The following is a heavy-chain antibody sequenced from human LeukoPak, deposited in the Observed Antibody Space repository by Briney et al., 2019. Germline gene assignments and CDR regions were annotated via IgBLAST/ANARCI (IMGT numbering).Heavy chain of an antibody. V-gene: IGHV3-53*01. Sequence: GGSLRLSCAASGFTVSSNYMSWVRQAPGKGLEWVSVIYSGGSTYYADSVKGRFTISRDNSKNTLYLQMNSLRAEDTAVYYCARDGLGYDSSGYHDYWGQGTLVTVSS. CDR3: ARDGLGYDSSGYHDY. D-gene: IGHD3-22*01. CDR1: GFTVSSNY. J-gene: IGHJ4*02. CDR2: IYSGGST.